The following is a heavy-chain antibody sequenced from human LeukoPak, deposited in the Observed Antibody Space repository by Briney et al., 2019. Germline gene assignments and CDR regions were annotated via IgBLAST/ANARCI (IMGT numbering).Heavy chain of an antibody. J-gene: IGHJ6*02. D-gene: IGHD6-13*01. Sequence: SETLSLTCTVSGGSISSYYWSWIRQPPGKGLEWIGYIYYSGSTNYNPSLKSRVTISVDTSKNQFSLKLSSVTAADTAVYHCARWEIIAAAGYYYYGMDVWGQGATVTVSS. CDR1: GGSISSYY. CDR3: ARWEIIAAAGYYYYGMDV. V-gene: IGHV4-59*08. CDR2: IYYSGST.